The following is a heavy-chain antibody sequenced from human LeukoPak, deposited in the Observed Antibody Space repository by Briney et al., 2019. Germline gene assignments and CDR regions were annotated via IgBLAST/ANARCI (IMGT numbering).Heavy chain of an antibody. Sequence: SGTLSLTCTVSGGSISTYYWSWIRQPPGMGLEWIGYIYYSGSTNYNPSLKSRVTISVDTSKNQFSLKLSSVTAADTAVYYCAREETSRYYDRSGGTAYGTDVWGQGTTVTVSS. CDR3: AREETSRYYDRSGGTAYGTDV. D-gene: IGHD3-22*01. CDR2: IYYSGST. V-gene: IGHV4-59*12. J-gene: IGHJ6*02. CDR1: GGSISTYY.